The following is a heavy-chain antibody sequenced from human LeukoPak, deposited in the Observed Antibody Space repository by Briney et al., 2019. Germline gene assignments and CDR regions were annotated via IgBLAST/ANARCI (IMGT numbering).Heavy chain of an antibody. D-gene: IGHD3-22*01. CDR1: VGSISSDY. CDR3: ARWYYDSSGGGGMDV. Sequence: SETLSLTRAVSVGSISSDYWSWIRQPPGRGLGWIWRIYTSGSTNYNPSLKSRVTMSVDTSKNQFSLKLSSVTAADTAVYYCARWYYDSSGGGGMDVWGQGTTVTVSS. J-gene: IGHJ6*02. V-gene: IGHV4-59*10. CDR2: IYTSGST.